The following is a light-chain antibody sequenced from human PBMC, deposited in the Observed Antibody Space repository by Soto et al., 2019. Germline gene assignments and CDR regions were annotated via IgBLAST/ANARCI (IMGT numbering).Light chain of an antibody. V-gene: IGKV3-15*01. CDR2: GAS. CDR3: QQYNDWWT. Sequence: IVMTQSPVTLSLSPGERATLSCRASPRVSSNLTCYQHKPVQAPILLLYGASTRATGVPARFSGSGSGTEFTLTISSLQSEDFAVYYCQQYNDWWTLRQGTKGDIK. CDR1: PRVSSN. J-gene: IGKJ1*01.